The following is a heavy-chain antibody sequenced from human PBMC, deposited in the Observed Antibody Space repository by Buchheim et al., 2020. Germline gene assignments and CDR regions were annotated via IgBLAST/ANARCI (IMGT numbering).Heavy chain of an antibody. V-gene: IGHV1-18*01. CDR2: ISAYNGNT. Sequence: QVQLVQSGAEVKKPGASVKVSCKASGYTFTSYGISWVRQAPGQGREGMGWISAYNGNTNYAQKLQGRVTMTTDTTTSTAYMELRSLRSDDTAVYYCARLFCGGDCVLSYYYYGMDVWGQGTT. CDR3: ARLFCGGDCVLSYYYYGMDV. D-gene: IGHD2-21*02. CDR1: GYTFTSYG. J-gene: IGHJ6*02.